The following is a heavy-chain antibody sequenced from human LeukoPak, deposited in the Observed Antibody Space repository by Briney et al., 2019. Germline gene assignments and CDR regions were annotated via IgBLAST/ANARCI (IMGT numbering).Heavy chain of an antibody. J-gene: IGHJ4*02. D-gene: IGHD4-23*01. V-gene: IGHV3-7*01. CDR1: GFTFSNYW. CDR3: TNRAVLEKNGRWSLDN. Sequence: GGSLRLSCEASGFTFSNYWMTWVRQAPGKGPEWVANINQDGSEMNYGDSVRGRFTISRDNTKKSLYLQMSRLRGEDTAVYYCTNRAVLEKNGRWSLDNGGRGPWVPVSS. CDR2: INQDGSEM.